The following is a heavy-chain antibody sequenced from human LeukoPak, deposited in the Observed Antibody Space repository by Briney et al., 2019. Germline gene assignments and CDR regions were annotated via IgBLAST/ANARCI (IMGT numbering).Heavy chain of an antibody. V-gene: IGHV1-2*02. D-gene: IGHD5-18*01. CDR3: AREDSYGYYFDY. CDR2: INPNSGGT. Sequence: ASVKVSCKASGYTFTGYYMHWVRQAPGQGLEWMGWINPNSGGTNYAQKFQGRVTMTRDTSISTAYMELSRLRSDGTAVYYCAREDSYGYYFDYWGQGTLVTVSS. CDR1: GYTFTGYY. J-gene: IGHJ4*02.